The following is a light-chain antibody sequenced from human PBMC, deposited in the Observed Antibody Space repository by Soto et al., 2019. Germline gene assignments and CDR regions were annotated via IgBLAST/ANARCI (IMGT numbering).Light chain of an antibody. V-gene: IGKV1-5*01. J-gene: IGKJ1*01. CDR1: QSISSW. Sequence: DIQMTQSPSTLSASVGDRVTITCRASQSISSWLAWYQQKPGKAPKLLIYDASSLESGVPSRFSGSGSGTDFTLNISSLQPDDFATYYCQQYNSYSGTFGQGTKVEIK. CDR2: DAS. CDR3: QQYNSYSGT.